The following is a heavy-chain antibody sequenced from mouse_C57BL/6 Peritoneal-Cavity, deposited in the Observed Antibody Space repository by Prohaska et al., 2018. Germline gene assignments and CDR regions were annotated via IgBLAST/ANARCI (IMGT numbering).Heavy chain of an antibody. V-gene: IGHV4-1*01. Sequence: EVKLLQSGGGLVQPGGSLKLSCAASGIDFSRYWMSWVRRAPGKGLEWIGEINPDSSTINYAPSLKDKFIISRDNAKTTLYLQMSKVRSEDTARYYYASPDGYYRYFDVGGTGTTIAVS. CDR3: ASPDGYYRYFDV. CDR2: INPDSSTI. J-gene: IGHJ1*03. CDR1: GIDFSRYW. D-gene: IGHD2-3*01.